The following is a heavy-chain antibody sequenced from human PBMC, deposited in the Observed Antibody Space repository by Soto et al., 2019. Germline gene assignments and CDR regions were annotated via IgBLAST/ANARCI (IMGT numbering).Heavy chain of an antibody. CDR1: SDSIAGENW. Sequence: QVQLQESGPGLVKPSETLSLTCTVSSDSIAGENWWSWVRQPPGLGLEWIGEVFDTGGTNYNPSLKSRVTMEVDKSKNQFSLELISATAADTAVYYCARVFSSGSGWMYYFDFWGQGTLVSVSS. V-gene: IGHV4-4*02. CDR3: ARVFSSGSGWMYYFDF. CDR2: VFDTGGT. J-gene: IGHJ4*02. D-gene: IGHD6-19*01.